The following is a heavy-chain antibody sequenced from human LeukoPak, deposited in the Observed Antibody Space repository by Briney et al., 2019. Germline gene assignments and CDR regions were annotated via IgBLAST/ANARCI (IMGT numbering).Heavy chain of an antibody. CDR3: ARGDAYGGNVDY. CDR2: INHSGSN. D-gene: IGHD4-23*01. J-gene: IGHJ4*02. V-gene: IGHV4-34*01. Sequence: PSETLSLTCAVYGGSFSGYYWSWIRQPPGKGLEWIGEINHSGSNNYNPSLKSRVTISVDTSKNQFSLKLSSVTAADTAVYYCARGDAYGGNVDYWGQGTLVTASS. CDR1: GGSFSGYY.